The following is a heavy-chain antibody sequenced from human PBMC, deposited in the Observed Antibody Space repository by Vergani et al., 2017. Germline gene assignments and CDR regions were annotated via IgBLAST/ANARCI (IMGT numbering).Heavy chain of an antibody. J-gene: IGHJ2*01. Sequence: QVQLVQSGAEVKKPGSSVKVSCKASGGTFSSYAISWVRQAPGQGLEWMGGIIPIFGTANYAQNFQGRVTITADESTSTAYMEFSSLRSEDTAVYYCAGQWAPFHTVVLPHHIQKNYWYFDLWGRGTLVTVSS. CDR3: AGQWAPFHTVVLPHHIQKNYWYFDL. V-gene: IGHV1-69*01. CDR1: GGTFSSYA. CDR2: IIPIFGTA. D-gene: IGHD2/OR15-2a*01.